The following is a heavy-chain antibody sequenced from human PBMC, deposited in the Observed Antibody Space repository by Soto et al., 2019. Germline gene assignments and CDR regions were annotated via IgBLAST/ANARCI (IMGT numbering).Heavy chain of an antibody. CDR1: GFTFSSYG. V-gene: IGHV3-30*18. Sequence: QVQLVESGGGVVQPGRSLRLSCAASGFTFSSYGMNWVRQAPGKGLEWVAVVSYDEITKYYADSVKGRFTISRDNSKNTVYVQMNSLRPEDTAVYYCAKPLGLLRRAMAQGSDYWGQGTLVTVSS. J-gene: IGHJ4*02. CDR2: VSYDEITK. CDR3: AKPLGLLRRAMAQGSDY. D-gene: IGHD5-18*01.